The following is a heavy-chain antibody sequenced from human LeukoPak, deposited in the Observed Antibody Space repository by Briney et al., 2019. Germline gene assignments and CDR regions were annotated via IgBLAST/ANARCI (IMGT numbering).Heavy chain of an antibody. V-gene: IGHV4-31*03. CDR2: IYYSGST. CDR1: GGSISNGDHY. CDR3: ARSGFNYFDD. Sequence: PSETLSLTCTVSGGSISNGDHYWSWIRQHPGKGLEWIGYIYYSGSTYYNPSLKSRVTISVDTSKNQFSLKLSSVTAADTAVYYCARSGFNYFDDWGQGTLVTVSS. D-gene: IGHD3-10*01. J-gene: IGHJ4*02.